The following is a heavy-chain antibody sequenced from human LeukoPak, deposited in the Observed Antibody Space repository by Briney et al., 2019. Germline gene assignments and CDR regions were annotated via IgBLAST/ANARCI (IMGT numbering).Heavy chain of an antibody. V-gene: IGHV3-23*01. CDR1: GFTFSSYG. CDR2: ISGSGDRT. J-gene: IGHJ4*02. Sequence: GGSLRLSCAASGFTFSSYGMSWVRQAPGRGLEWVPSISGSGDRTHHADPVKGRFTISRDNSKNTLYLQMNSLRAEDTAVYYCAKDGSIVYSYTYLDYWGQRTLVTVSS. D-gene: IGHD3-16*01. CDR3: AKDGSIVYSYTYLDY.